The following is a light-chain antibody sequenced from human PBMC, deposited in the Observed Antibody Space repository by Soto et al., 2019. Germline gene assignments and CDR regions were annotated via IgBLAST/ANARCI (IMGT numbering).Light chain of an antibody. CDR2: GAS. J-gene: IGKJ1*01. Sequence: EIVLTQSPGTLSLSPGERATLSCRASENVRTFVDWYQQKPGQTPRLLIYGASSRATGIPDRFSGSGSGTDFTLTISRLEPEDFAVYYCQQYGSSRTFGQGTKVDIK. CDR1: ENVRTF. CDR3: QQYGSSRT. V-gene: IGKV3-20*01.